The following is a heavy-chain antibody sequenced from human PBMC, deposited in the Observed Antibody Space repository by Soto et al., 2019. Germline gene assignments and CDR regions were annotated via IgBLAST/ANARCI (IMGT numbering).Heavy chain of an antibody. CDR3: ARLSRYSSSQGDIKRDYYYYGMDV. V-gene: IGHV1-18*01. CDR2: ISAYNGNT. Sequence: ASVKVSCKASGYTFTSYGISWVRQAPGQGLEWMGWISAYNGNTNYAQKLQGRVTMTTDTSTSTAYMELRSLRSDDTAVYYCARLSRYSSSQGDIKRDYYYYGMDVWGQGTTVTVSS. J-gene: IGHJ6*02. CDR1: GYTFTSYG. D-gene: IGHD6-6*01.